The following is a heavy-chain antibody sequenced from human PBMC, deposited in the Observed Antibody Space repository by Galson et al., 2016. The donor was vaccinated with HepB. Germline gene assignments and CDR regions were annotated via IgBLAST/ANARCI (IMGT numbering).Heavy chain of an antibody. D-gene: IGHD3-10*01. CDR2: INANGVGP. J-gene: IGHJ3*01. Sequence: SLRLSCAASGFSFSGDAMIWVRQAPGKGLEWVSVINANGVGPSYAGSVRGRFTISRDNSKNTLYLQMNSLRVEDTAIYYCAKDVPYRGHDAYDLWGRGTLVSVSS. CDR1: GFSFSGDA. V-gene: IGHV3-23*01. CDR3: AKDVPYRGHDAYDL.